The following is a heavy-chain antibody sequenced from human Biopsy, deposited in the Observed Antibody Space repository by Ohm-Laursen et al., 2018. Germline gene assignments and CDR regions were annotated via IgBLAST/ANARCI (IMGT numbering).Heavy chain of an antibody. CDR3: AKEGPPKDYSGSFHS. V-gene: IGHV3-9*01. CDR1: GFRFGDYA. CDR2: ISWNSDTI. D-gene: IGHD6-13*01. Sequence: SLRLSCAASGFRFGDYAMHWVRQAPGKGLEWVSGISWNSDTIDYAVSVRGRFTISRDNAKNSLYLQMSSLRAEDTAFYYCAKEGPPKDYSGSFHSWGQGTLVTVSS. J-gene: IGHJ4*02.